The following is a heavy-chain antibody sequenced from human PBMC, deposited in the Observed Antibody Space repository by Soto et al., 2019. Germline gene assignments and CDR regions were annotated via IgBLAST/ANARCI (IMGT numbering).Heavy chain of an antibody. Sequence: QVQLQESGPGLVKPSETLSLTCTVSGGSISSYYWSWIRQPPGKGLEWIGYIYYSGSTNYNPSLKSRVTISVDTSKNQFSLKLSSVTAADTAVYYCARGGGWSGYYTLWKGRGRYYFDYWGQGTLVTVSS. CDR3: ARGGGWSGYYTLWKGRGRYYFDY. D-gene: IGHD3-3*01. J-gene: IGHJ4*02. V-gene: IGHV4-59*01. CDR1: GGSISSYY. CDR2: IYYSGST.